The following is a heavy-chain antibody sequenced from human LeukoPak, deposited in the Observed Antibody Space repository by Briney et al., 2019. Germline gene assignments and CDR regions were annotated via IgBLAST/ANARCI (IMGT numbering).Heavy chain of an antibody. CDR2: ISSGSTN. D-gene: IGHD6-19*01. CDR1: GFTLSSYD. CDR3: ARESIAVAGAPCDS. Sequence: AGSLTLSCAASGFTLSSYDMNRVRQAPGKGLEWVSYISSGSTNYDAESVKGRFTISGDTAKNSLYLQMSSLRAEDTAVYYCARESIAVAGAPCDSRGEGALVTVSP. V-gene: IGHV3-48*03. J-gene: IGHJ4*02.